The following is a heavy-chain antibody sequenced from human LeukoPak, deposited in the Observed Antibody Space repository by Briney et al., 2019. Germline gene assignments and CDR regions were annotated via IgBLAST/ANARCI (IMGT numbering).Heavy chain of an antibody. J-gene: IGHJ4*02. Sequence: ASVKVSFKASGYTFTSYGISWVRQAPGQGLEWMGWISAYNGNTNYAQKLQGRVTMTTDTSTSTAYMELRSLRSDDTAVYYCARDLRCGGDCYVGGDYFDYWGQGTLVTVSS. V-gene: IGHV1-18*01. D-gene: IGHD2-21*02. CDR1: GYTFTSYG. CDR2: ISAYNGNT. CDR3: ARDLRCGGDCYVGGDYFDY.